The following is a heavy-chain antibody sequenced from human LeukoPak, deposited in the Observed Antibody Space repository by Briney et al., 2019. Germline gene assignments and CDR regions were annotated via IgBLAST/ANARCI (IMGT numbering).Heavy chain of an antibody. CDR1: GYTFTSYG. V-gene: IGHV1-18*04. J-gene: IGHJ4*02. D-gene: IGHD6-19*01. Sequence: GSVKVSCKASGYTFTSYGISWVRQAPGQGLEWMGWISAYNGNTNYAQKLQGRVTMTTDTSTSTACMELRSLRSDDTAVYYCARSLTGSGWPFYFDYWGQGTLVTVSS. CDR2: ISAYNGNT. CDR3: ARSLTGSGWPFYFDY.